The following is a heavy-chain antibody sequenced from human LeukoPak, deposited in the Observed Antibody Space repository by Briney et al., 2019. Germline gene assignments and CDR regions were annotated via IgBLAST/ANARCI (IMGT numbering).Heavy chain of an antibody. CDR3: ARGPVAAAALDYYYYMDV. CDR1: GYTFTSYD. J-gene: IGHJ6*03. D-gene: IGHD6-13*01. V-gene: IGHV1-8*01. CDR2: MNPNSGNT. Sequence: GASVKVSCKASGYTFTSYDINWVRQATGQGLEWMGGMNPNSGNTGYAQKFQGRVTMTRNTSISTAYMELSSLRSEDTAVYYCARGPVAAAALDYYYYMDVWGKGTTVTVSS.